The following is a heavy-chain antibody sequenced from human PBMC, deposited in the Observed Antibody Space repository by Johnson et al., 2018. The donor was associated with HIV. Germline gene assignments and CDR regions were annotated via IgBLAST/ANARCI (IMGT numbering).Heavy chain of an antibody. Sequence: VQLVESGGGVVQPGRSLRLSCAASGFTFSSYWMSWVRQAPGKGLEWVANIKQDGSETYYVDSVKGRFTISRDNDKNSLYLQMNSLRAEDTAVYYCARRYSGSYGAFDIWGQGTMVTVSS. J-gene: IGHJ3*02. V-gene: IGHV3-7*05. CDR2: IKQDGSET. CDR1: GFTFSSYW. D-gene: IGHD1-26*01. CDR3: ARRYSGSYGAFDI.